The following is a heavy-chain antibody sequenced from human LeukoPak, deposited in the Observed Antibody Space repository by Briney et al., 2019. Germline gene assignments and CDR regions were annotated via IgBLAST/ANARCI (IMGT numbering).Heavy chain of an antibody. D-gene: IGHD2-2*01. V-gene: IGHV3-7*01. CDR3: ARGPYCSSTSCPPYYTDL. Sequence: GGCLRLSCAASGFTFTEYWMTWVRQAPGQRLEWVANIKKDGSEVYYVDSVEGRFTISRDNTKNSVYLQMNSLGVEDTAVYYCARGPYCSSTSCPPYYTDLWGRG. J-gene: IGHJ6*03. CDR2: IKKDGSEV. CDR1: GFTFTEYW.